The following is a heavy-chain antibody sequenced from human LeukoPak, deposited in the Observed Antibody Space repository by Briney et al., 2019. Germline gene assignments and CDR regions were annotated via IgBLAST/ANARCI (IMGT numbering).Heavy chain of an antibody. CDR2: ISSSGSTI. V-gene: IGHV3-11*04. CDR3: ARVALYDSSGYYCDY. Sequence: AGGSLRLSCAASGFTFSDYYMSWIRQAPGKGLEWVSYISSSGSTIYYADSVKGRFTISRDNAKNSLYLQMNSLRAEDTAVYYCARVALYDSSGYYCDYWGQGTLVTVSS. J-gene: IGHJ4*02. D-gene: IGHD3-22*01. CDR1: GFTFSDYY.